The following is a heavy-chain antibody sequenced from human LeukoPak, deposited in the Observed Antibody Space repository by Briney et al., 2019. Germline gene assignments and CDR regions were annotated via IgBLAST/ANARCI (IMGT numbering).Heavy chain of an antibody. D-gene: IGHD1-26*01. V-gene: IGHV4-59*01. CDR1: GGSISSYY. Sequence: SETLSLTCTVSGGSISSYYWSWIRQPPGKGLEWIGYIYYSGSTNYDPSLKSRVTISVDTSKNQFSLKLSSVTAAGTAVYYCARAGRWEGRPHAFDIWGQGTMVTVSS. J-gene: IGHJ3*02. CDR2: IYYSGST. CDR3: ARAGRWEGRPHAFDI.